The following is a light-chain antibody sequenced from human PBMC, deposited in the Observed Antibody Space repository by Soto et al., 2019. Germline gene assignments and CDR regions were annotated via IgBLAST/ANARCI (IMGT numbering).Light chain of an antibody. CDR3: QSYDSSLSAHYV. CDR1: SSNIGATYD. V-gene: IGLV1-40*01. J-gene: IGLJ1*01. CDR2: GNS. Sequence: QSVLTQPPSVSGAPGQRVTISCTGSSSNIGATYDVQWYQQLPGTAPKLLIYGNSNRPSGVSDRFSVSKSGTSASLAITGLQADDEADYYCQSYDSSLSAHYVFGPGTKLTVL.